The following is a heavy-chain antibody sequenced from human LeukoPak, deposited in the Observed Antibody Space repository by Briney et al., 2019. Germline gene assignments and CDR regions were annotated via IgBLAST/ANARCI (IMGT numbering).Heavy chain of an antibody. CDR3: AREYYYDSSGYPSYYYYYYGMDV. J-gene: IGHJ6*02. Sequence: PSETLSLTCAVYGGSFSGYYWSWIRQPAGKGLEWIGRIYTSGSTNYNPSLKSRVTMSVDTSKNQFSLKLSSVTAADTAVYYCAREYYYDSSGYPSYYYYYYGMDVWGQGTTVTVSS. V-gene: IGHV4-4*07. D-gene: IGHD3-22*01. CDR1: GGSFSGYY. CDR2: IYTSGST.